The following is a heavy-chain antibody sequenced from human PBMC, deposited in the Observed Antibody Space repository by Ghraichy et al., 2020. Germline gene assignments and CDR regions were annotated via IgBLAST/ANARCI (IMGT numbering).Heavy chain of an antibody. CDR3: AKAGEKNGDFWYFDL. CDR2: ISYSGADT. D-gene: IGHD3-16*01. J-gene: IGHJ2*01. Sequence: GESLNISCAASGFTFSNYGMSWVRQAPGKGLEWVSAISYSGADTHSADSVKGRFTISRDNPKNTLSLQMNSLRAEDTAVYYCAKAGEKNGDFWYFDLWGRGTLVTVSS. V-gene: IGHV3-23*01. CDR1: GFTFSNYG.